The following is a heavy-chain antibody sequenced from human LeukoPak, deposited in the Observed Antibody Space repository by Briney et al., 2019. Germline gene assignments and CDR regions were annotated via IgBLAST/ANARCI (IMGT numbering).Heavy chain of an antibody. Sequence: SETLSLTCTVSGYSISSGYYWGWIRQPPGKGLEWMGSIYHSGSTYYNPSLKSRVTISVDTSKNQFSLKLNSVTAADTAVYYCAKSNGYALVDIWGQGTMVTVSS. CDR1: GYSISSGYY. CDR2: IYHSGST. D-gene: IGHD3-16*01. V-gene: IGHV4-38-2*02. J-gene: IGHJ3*02. CDR3: AKSNGYALVDI.